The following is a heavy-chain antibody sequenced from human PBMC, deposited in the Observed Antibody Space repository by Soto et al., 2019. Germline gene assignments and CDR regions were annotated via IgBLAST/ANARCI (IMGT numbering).Heavy chain of an antibody. CDR2: IYYSGST. CDR1: GGSISSYY. V-gene: IGHV4-59*08. J-gene: IGHJ4*02. D-gene: IGHD3-10*01. CDR3: ARHNYGSGSIYFDY. Sequence: SETLSLTCTVSGGSISSYYWSWIRQPPGKGLEWIGYIYYSGSTNYNPSLKSRVTISVDTSKNQFSLKLNSMTAADTAVYYCARHNYGSGSIYFDYWGQGTLVTVSS.